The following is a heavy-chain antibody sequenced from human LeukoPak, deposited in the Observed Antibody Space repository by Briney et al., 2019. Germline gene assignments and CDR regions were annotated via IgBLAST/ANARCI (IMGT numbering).Heavy chain of an antibody. D-gene: IGHD2-15*01. CDR1: GFTFTSYW. V-gene: IGHV3-7*01. CDR2: IKQDGSEK. J-gene: IGHJ5*02. CDR3: ARGMTIAANWFDP. Sequence: GGSLRLSCAASGFTFTSYWMNWVRQAPGEGLEWVANIKQDGSEKYYVDSVKGRFTISRDNAKNSLYLEMNSLRVEDTAVYYCARGMTIAANWFDPWGQGTLVTVSS.